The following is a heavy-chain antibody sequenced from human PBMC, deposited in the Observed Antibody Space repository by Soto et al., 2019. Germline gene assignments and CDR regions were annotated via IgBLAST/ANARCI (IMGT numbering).Heavy chain of an antibody. J-gene: IGHJ6*03. CDR3: AKGITWDPIFDYYYYMDV. V-gene: IGHV3-9*01. CDR2: ISWNSGSI. D-gene: IGHD7-27*01. Sequence: GGSLRLSCAASGFTFDDYAMHWVRQAPGKGLEWVSGISWNSGSIGYADSVKGRFTISRDNAKNSLYLQMNSLRAEDTALYYCAKGITWDPIFDYYYYMDVWGKGTTVTVSS. CDR1: GFTFDDYA.